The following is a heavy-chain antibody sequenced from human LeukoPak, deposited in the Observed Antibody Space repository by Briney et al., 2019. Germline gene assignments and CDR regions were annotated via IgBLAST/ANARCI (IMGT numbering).Heavy chain of an antibody. D-gene: IGHD2-2*01. V-gene: IGHV3-30*02. Sequence: GGSLRLSCAASGSTFSSYGMHWVRQAPGKGLEWVAFIRYDGSNKYYADSVKGRFTISRDNSKNTLYLQMNSLRAEDTAVYYCAKENDIVVVYYFDYWGQGTLVTVSS. CDR2: IRYDGSNK. CDR3: AKENDIVVVYYFDY. CDR1: GSTFSSYG. J-gene: IGHJ4*02.